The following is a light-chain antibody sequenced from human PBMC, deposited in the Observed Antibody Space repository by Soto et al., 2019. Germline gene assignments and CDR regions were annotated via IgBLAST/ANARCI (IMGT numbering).Light chain of an antibody. CDR3: AAWADSLNGPV. CDR1: SSNIGSNT. Sequence: QSVLTQPPSASGTPGQRVTISRSGSSSNIGSNTVHWYHQLPGTAPKLLIYGNSQRPSGVPDRFSGSKSGTSASLAISGLQSEDEGDYYCAAWADSLNGPVFGGGTKLTVL. CDR2: GNS. J-gene: IGLJ2*01. V-gene: IGLV1-44*01.